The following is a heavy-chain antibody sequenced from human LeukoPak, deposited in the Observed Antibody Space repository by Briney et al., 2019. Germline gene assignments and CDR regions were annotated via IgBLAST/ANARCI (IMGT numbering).Heavy chain of an antibody. J-gene: IGHJ4*02. D-gene: IGHD2-21*02. V-gene: IGHV1-3*01. CDR1: GYTFTSYA. CDR3: ARELRRDKY. CDR2: INAGNGNT. Sequence: ASVKVSCKASGYTFTSYAMHWVRQAPGQRLEWMGWINAGNGNTKYSQKFQGRVTLTVNTSITTAYMELSSLRPEDTAVYYCARELRRDKYWGQGTLVTVSS.